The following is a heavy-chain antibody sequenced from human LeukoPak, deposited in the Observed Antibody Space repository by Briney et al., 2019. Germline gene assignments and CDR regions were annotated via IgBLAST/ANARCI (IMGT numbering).Heavy chain of an antibody. CDR1: GYTLTELS. J-gene: IGHJ4*02. Sequence: ASVKVSCKVSGYTLTELSMHWVRQAPGKGLEWMGGFDPEDGETIYAQKFQGRVTMTEDTSTDTAYMELSSLRSEDTAVYYCATGKSLWFGELLYKFDYWGQGTLVTVSS. D-gene: IGHD3-10*01. CDR2: FDPEDGET. CDR3: ATGKSLWFGELLYKFDY. V-gene: IGHV1-24*01.